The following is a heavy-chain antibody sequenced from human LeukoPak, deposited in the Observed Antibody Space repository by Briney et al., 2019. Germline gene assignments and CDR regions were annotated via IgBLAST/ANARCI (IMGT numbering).Heavy chain of an antibody. Sequence: PGGSLRLSCAVSGFTFSGYWMSWVRQAPGKGLEWVANIKEDGSEKYYVDSVKGRFTISRDNAKNSLYLQMNSLRPEDTALYYCARSYDFWSGYSYYFDYWGQGTLVTVSS. D-gene: IGHD3-3*01. V-gene: IGHV3-7*01. CDR3: ARSYDFWSGYSYYFDY. CDR1: GFTFSGYW. J-gene: IGHJ4*02. CDR2: IKEDGSEK.